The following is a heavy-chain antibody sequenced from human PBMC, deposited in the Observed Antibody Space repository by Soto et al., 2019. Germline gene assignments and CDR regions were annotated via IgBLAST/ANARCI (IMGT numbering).Heavy chain of an antibody. CDR3: AREVDPYYGGNSLSLDY. Sequence: QVQLVQSGAEVKKPGSSVKVSCKASGGTFSTYGINWVRLAPGQGLEWMGWIIPKFGTIKNAQKFQGRVTLTADESTNTADMELKYLRSEDTAVYFCAREVDPYYGGNSLSLDYWGQGTLVPVSS. CDR2: IIPKFGTI. D-gene: IGHD4-17*01. V-gene: IGHV1-69*13. CDR1: GGTFSTYG. J-gene: IGHJ4*02.